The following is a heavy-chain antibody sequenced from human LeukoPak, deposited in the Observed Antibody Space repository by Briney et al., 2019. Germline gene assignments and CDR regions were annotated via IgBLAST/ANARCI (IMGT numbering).Heavy chain of an antibody. V-gene: IGHV3-7*01. Sequence: GRSLRLSCAASGFTFSSYWMSWVRQAPGKGLEWVANIKQDGSEKYYVDSVKGRFTISRDNAKNSLYLQMNSLRAEDTAVYYCAREGGSGWYGGNYFDYWGQGTLVTVSS. CDR3: AREGGSGWYGGNYFDY. CDR1: GFTFSSYW. D-gene: IGHD6-19*01. J-gene: IGHJ4*02. CDR2: IKQDGSEK.